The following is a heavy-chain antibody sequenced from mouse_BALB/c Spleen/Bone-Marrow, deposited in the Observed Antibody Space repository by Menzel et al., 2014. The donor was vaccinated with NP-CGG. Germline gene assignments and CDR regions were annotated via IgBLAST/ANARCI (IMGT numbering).Heavy chain of an antibody. J-gene: IGHJ3*01. CDR2: INPASSTI. CDR1: GFDFSRYW. Sequence: EVQLVESGGGLVQPGGSLILSCAASGFDFSRYWMTWVRQAPGKGLEWIGEINPASSTINYTPSLKDKFIISRDNAKNTLYLQTSKVRSEDAALYYCAKNYYYGYVAYWGQGTLVTVSA. D-gene: IGHD1-2*01. V-gene: IGHV4-1*02. CDR3: AKNYYYGYVAY.